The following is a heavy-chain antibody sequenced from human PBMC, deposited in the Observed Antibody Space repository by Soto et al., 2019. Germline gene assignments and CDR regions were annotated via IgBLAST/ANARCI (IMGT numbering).Heavy chain of an antibody. CDR1: AGSFSHYY. V-gene: IGHV4-34*01. J-gene: IGHJ3*02. CDR3: ARGGSSDWQVALDI. D-gene: IGHD6-19*01. Sequence: PSETLSLTCAVYAGSFSHYYWNWIRQSPGRGLEWIGKIKHSGSSNYNPSLRSRVYISVDMSKNQFSLRLTSVTAADTAVYYCARGGSSDWQVALDIWGQGTMVTVSS. CDR2: IKHSGSS.